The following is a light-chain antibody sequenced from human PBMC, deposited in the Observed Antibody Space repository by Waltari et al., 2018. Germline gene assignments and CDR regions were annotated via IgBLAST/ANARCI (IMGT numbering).Light chain of an antibody. CDR3: QQYNTDFT. J-gene: IGKJ2*01. V-gene: IGKV1-5*03. Sequence: DVKMTQSPSTLSASVGDTVSITCRASQSMMSLLAWYQQKAGKAPKVLFSKASTLESGVQSRCSGSEAGTEFTLTISNLQHDDVASYYCQQYNTDFTFGQGTILEIK. CDR1: QSMMSL. CDR2: KAS.